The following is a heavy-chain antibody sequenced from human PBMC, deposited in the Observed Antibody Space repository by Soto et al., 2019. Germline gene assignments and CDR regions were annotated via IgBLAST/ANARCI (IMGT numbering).Heavy chain of an antibody. Sequence: SGGSLRLSCAASGFSFSTFWMTWVRQAPGKGLEWVSAINGGGSGKYYVDSVKGRFTISRDNSKNTLYLQMNSLRAEDTAVYYCAKPMTTVTTYAFDYWGQGTLVTVSS. V-gene: IGHV3-23*01. J-gene: IGHJ4*02. CDR2: INGGGSGK. CDR3: AKPMTTVTTYAFDY. CDR1: GFSFSTFW. D-gene: IGHD4-4*01.